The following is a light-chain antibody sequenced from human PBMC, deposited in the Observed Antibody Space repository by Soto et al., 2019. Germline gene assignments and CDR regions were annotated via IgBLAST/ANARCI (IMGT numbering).Light chain of an antibody. J-gene: IGLJ3*02. V-gene: IGLV2-23*01. CDR3: CSYAGSSTGV. CDR1: SSDVGSYNL. CDR2: EGS. Sequence: QSALTQPASVSGSPGQSITISCTGTSSDVGSYNLVSWYQQYPGKAPKLMIYEGSKRPSGVSNRFSGSKSGNTASLTISGLQAEDEADFYCCSYAGSSTGVFGGGTKVTVL.